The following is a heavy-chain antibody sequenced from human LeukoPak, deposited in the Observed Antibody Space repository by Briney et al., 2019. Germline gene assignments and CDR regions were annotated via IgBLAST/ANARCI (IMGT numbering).Heavy chain of an antibody. V-gene: IGHV4-61*01. D-gene: IGHD1-26*01. CDR3: ARADSGSYHFGY. Sequence: SETLSLTCTVSGGSVSSGSYYWSRIRQPPGKGLEWIGYIYYSGSTNYNPSLKSRVTISVDTSKNQFSLKLSSVTAADTAVYCCARADSGSYHFGYWGQGTLVTVSS. J-gene: IGHJ4*02. CDR2: IYYSGST. CDR1: GGSVSSGSYY.